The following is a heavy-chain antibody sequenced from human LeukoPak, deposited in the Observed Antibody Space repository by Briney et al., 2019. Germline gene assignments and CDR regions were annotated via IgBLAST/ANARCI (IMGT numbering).Heavy chain of an antibody. CDR2: INHSGST. CDR3: ASLGYCSSTSCRNNWFDP. D-gene: IGHD2-2*01. V-gene: IGHV4-34*01. Sequence: SETLSLTCAAYGGSFSGYYWSWIRQPPGKGLEWIGEINHSGSTNYNPSLRSRVTISVDTSKNQFSLKLSSVTAADTAVYYCASLGYCSSTSCRNNWFDPWGQGTLVTVSS. J-gene: IGHJ5*02. CDR1: GGSFSGYY.